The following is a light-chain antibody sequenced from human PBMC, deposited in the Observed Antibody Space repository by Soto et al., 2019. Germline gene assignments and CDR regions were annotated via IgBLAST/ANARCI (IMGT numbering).Light chain of an antibody. CDR2: KAS. CDR3: QQYNSYPIT. CDR1: QSISSW. Sequence: DIQMTQSPSTLSASVGDRVTITCRASQSISSWLAWYQQKPGKAPKLLIYKASSLESGVPSRFSGSGSGTGFTLTISSLKPDDFATYYCQQYNSYPITFGVGTKVQIK. J-gene: IGKJ4*01. V-gene: IGKV1-5*03.